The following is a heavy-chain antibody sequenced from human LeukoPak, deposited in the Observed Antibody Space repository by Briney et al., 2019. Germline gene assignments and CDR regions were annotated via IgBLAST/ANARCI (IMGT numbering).Heavy chain of an antibody. D-gene: IGHD3-10*01. Sequence: PGGSLRLSCAASGFTFSSYWMHWVRQAPGKGLVWVSRINSDGSSTSYADSVKGRFTISRDNAKNTLYLQMNSLRAEDTAVYYCARALRITMVRGVTARGNYGMDVWGQGTTVTVSS. CDR1: GFTFSSYW. J-gene: IGHJ6*02. CDR2: INSDGSST. V-gene: IGHV3-74*01. CDR3: ARALRITMVRGVTARGNYGMDV.